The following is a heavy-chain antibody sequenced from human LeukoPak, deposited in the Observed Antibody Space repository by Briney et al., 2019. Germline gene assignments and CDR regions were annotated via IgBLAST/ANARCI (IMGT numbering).Heavy chain of an antibody. J-gene: IGHJ4*02. D-gene: IGHD6-19*01. CDR1: GGTFSSYA. CDR2: IIPILGIA. CDR3: ARDPSNTSGWKIYFDY. V-gene: IGHV1-69*04. Sequence: ASVKVSCKASGGTFSSYAISWVRQAPGQGLEWMGRIIPILGIANYAQKFQGRVTVTTDRSTSTAYMELRSLRSDDTAVYYCARDPSNTSGWKIYFDYWGQGTLVTVSS.